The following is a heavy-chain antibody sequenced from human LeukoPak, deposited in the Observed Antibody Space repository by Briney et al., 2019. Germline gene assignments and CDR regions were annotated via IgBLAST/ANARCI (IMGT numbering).Heavy chain of an antibody. D-gene: IGHD3-10*01. Sequence: PGGSLRLSCAASGFTFSSYAMSWVRQAPGKGLEWVSAISGSGGSTYYADSVKGRFTISGDNSKNTLYLQMNSLRAEDTAVYYCAKQLGLYSSGGSKPPDYWGQGTLVTVSS. CDR2: ISGSGGST. CDR1: GFTFSSYA. V-gene: IGHV3-23*01. CDR3: AKQLGLYSSGGSKPPDY. J-gene: IGHJ4*02.